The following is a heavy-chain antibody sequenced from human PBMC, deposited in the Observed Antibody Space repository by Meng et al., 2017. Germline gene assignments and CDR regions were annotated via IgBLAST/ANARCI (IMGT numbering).Heavy chain of an antibody. Sequence: QTRSLTGAVYGGSFSGYYWSWIRQPPGKGLEWIGEINHSGSTNYNPSLKSRVTISVDTSKNQFSLKLSSVTAADTAVYYCARVQVVVAATHDYYYYGMDVWGQGTTVTVSS. CDR1: GGSFSGYY. J-gene: IGHJ6*02. CDR3: ARVQVVVAATHDYYYYGMDV. D-gene: IGHD2-15*01. V-gene: IGHV4-34*01. CDR2: INHSGST.